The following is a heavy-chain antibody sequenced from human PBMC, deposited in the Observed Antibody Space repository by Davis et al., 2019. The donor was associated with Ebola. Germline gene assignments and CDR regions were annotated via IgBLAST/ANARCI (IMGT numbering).Heavy chain of an antibody. CDR1: GFTFSIYW. CDR2: INSDGIST. J-gene: IGHJ4*01. CDR3: TKGGWLDD. V-gene: IGHV3-74*01. Sequence: GESLKISCAASGFTFSIYWMHWVRQAPGKGLVWVSRINSDGISTTYADSVKGRFTISRDNSKNTLFLQMSSLRVEDTAIYFCTKGGWLDDWGQGTLVTVSS. D-gene: IGHD6-19*01.